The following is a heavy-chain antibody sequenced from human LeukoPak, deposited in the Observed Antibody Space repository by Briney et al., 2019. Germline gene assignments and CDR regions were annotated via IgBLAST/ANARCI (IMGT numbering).Heavy chain of an antibody. Sequence: SVKVSCKASGGTFSSYAISWVRQAPGQGLEWMGGIIPIFGTANYAQKFQGRVTITADESTSTAYMELSSLRSEDTAVYYCARVTPSGFWSGYSGDYYYYMDVWGKGTTVTVSS. J-gene: IGHJ6*03. CDR3: ARVTPSGFWSGYSGDYYYYMDV. CDR1: GGTFSSYA. V-gene: IGHV1-69*13. D-gene: IGHD3-3*01. CDR2: IIPIFGTA.